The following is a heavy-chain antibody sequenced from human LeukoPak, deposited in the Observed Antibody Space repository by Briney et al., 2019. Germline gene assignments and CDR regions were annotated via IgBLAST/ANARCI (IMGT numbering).Heavy chain of an antibody. CDR1: GGSFSGYY. D-gene: IGHD3-22*01. J-gene: IGHJ4*02. V-gene: IGHV3-23*01. CDR3: ASLALTMIVALNFDY. Sequence: ETLSLTCAVYGGSFSGYYWSWVRQAPGKGLEWVSAISGGATSTFYADSVKGRFTISRDNSKNTLYLQMSSLRAEDTAVYYCASLALTMIVALNFDYWGQGTLVTVSS. CDR2: ISGGATST.